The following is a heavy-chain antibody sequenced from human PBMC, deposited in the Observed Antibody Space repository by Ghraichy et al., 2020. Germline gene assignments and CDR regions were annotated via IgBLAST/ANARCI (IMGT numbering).Heavy chain of an antibody. CDR1: GYTFSDYD. CDR3: ARGVRNLLFSNL. V-gene: IGHV1-8*01. D-gene: IGHD1-14*01. Sequence: ASVKVSCKASGYTFSDYDITWVRQATGQGLEWMGWMNPNSGNTGYVQKFRGRVTMTSDTSISTAYTELTNLRPDDTAVYFCARGVRNLLFSNLWVHGTLVTVSS. J-gene: IGHJ5*02. CDR2: MNPNSGNT.